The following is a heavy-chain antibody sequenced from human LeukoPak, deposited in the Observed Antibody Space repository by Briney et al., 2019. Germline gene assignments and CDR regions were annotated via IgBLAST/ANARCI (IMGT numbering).Heavy chain of an antibody. CDR2: IYTSGST. V-gene: IGHV4-4*07. D-gene: IGHD2-15*01. J-gene: IGHJ5*02. CDR3: ARERYGSWFDP. Sequence: PSETLSLTCTVSGGSINGHYWSWIRQPAGKGLEWIGRIYTSGSTNYNPSLKSRVTISADTSKNQFSLKLSSVTAADTAVYYCARERYGSWFDPWGQGTLVTVSS. CDR1: GGSINGHY.